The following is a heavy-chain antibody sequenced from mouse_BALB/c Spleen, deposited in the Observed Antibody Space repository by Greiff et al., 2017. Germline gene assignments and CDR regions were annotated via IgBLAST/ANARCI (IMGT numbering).Heavy chain of an antibody. D-gene: IGHD2-14*01. CDR1: GYTFSSYW. V-gene: IGHV1-9*01. J-gene: IGHJ2*01. CDR2: ILPGSGST. Sequence: QVQLQQSGAELMKPGASVKISCKATGYTFSSYWIEWVKQRPGHGLEWIGEILPGSGSTNYNEKFKGKATFTADTSSNTAYMQLSSLTSEDSAVYYCARMRVRGYYFDYWGQGTTLTVSS. CDR3: ARMRVRGYYFDY.